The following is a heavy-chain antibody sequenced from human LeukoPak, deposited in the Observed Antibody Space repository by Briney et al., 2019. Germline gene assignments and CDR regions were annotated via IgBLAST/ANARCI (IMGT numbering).Heavy chain of an antibody. D-gene: IGHD5-18*01. J-gene: IGHJ5*02. CDR2: MKQDGGEI. CDR3: ARDDAGYSYDPRGWFDP. V-gene: IGHV3-7*01. Sequence: PGGSLRLSCVVSGFTFNNYWMSWVRQAPGKGLEWVATMKQDGGEIYYVDSVRGRFTISRDNAKNSLYLQMNSLRAEDTAVYYCARDDAGYSYDPRGWFDPWGQGTLVTVSS. CDR1: GFTFNNYW.